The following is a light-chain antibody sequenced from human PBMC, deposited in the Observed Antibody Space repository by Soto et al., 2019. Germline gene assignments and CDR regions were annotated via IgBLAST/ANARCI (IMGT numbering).Light chain of an antibody. CDR3: GTWDSSLSAGGNV. CDR2: DNN. V-gene: IGLV1-51*01. Sequence: QSVLTQPPSVSAAPGQKVTISCSGSSSNIGNNYVSWYQQLPGTAPKLLIYDNNKRPSGIPDRFSGSKSGTSATLGITGLQTGDDADYYCGTWDSSLSAGGNVFGPVTKLTVL. J-gene: IGLJ1*01. CDR1: SSNIGNNY.